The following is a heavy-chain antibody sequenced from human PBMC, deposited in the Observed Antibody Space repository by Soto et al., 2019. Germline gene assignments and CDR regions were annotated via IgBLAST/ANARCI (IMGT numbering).Heavy chain of an antibody. V-gene: IGHV1-18*04. J-gene: IGHJ5*02. CDR1: GYIFISYG. CDR2: INTYTGQT. Sequence: QVHLVQSGPEVKKPGASVKVACRASGYIFISYGISWVRQAPGQGLEWMGWINTYTGQTNYAQNLQGRVTVTTDTSSTTAYMELRSLRSDDTPVYYCARDRGYCSGGSCSSDWFDPWGQGTLVTVSS. CDR3: ARDRGYCSGGSCSSDWFDP. D-gene: IGHD2-15*01.